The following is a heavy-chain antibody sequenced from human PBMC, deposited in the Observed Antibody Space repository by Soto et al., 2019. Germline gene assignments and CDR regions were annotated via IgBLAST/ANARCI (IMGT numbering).Heavy chain of an antibody. CDR3: ARGHSSGWYGLVY. CDR1: GGSFSGYY. D-gene: IGHD6-19*01. Sequence: SETLSLTCAVYGGSFSGYYWSWIRQPPGKGLEWIGEINHSGSTNYNPSLKSRVTISVDTSKNQFSLRLSSVTAADTAVYYCARGHSSGWYGLVYWGQGTLVTVSS. J-gene: IGHJ4*02. V-gene: IGHV4-34*01. CDR2: INHSGST.